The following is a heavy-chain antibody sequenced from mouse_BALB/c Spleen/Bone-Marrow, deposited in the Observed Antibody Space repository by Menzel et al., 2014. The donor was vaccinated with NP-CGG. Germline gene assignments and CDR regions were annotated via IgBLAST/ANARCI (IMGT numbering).Heavy chain of an antibody. J-gene: IGHJ2*01. Sequence: DVKLQESGPELVKPGASMKISCKASGYSFTGYTMNRVKQSHGKNLEWIGLINPFNGGSIYNQKFKGKATLTIHKSSSTAYMELLSLTSEDSAVYYCARRDYGSSPFDYWGQGTTLTVSS. CDR1: GYSFTGYT. CDR2: INPFNGGS. CDR3: ARRDYGSSPFDY. V-gene: IGHV1-18*01. D-gene: IGHD1-1*01.